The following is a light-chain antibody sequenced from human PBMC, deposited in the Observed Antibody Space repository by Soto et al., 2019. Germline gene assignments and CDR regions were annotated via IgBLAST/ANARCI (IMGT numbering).Light chain of an antibody. CDR3: CSFAGTYTYV. CDR1: SSDVSGYNY. Sequence: QSALTQPRSVSGSPGQSVTISCTGTSSDVSGYNYVSWYQQNPGKAPKLMIYDVNKRPSGVPDRFSGSKSGNTASLTISGLQAEDEADYYCCSFAGTYTYVFGTGTKVTVL. CDR2: DVN. J-gene: IGLJ1*01. V-gene: IGLV2-11*01.